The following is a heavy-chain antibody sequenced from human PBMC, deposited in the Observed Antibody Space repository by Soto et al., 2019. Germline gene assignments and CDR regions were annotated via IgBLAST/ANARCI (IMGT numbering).Heavy chain of an antibody. CDR3: AREDCSGGSCYPYFDY. CDR2: ISAYNGNT. D-gene: IGHD2-15*01. CDR1: GYTFTSYG. Sequence: ASVKVSCKASGYTFTSYGISWVRQAPGQGLEWMGWISAYNGNTNYAQKLQGRVTMTTDTSTSTAYMELRSLRSDDTAVYYCAREDCSGGSCYPYFDYWGQGTLVTVSP. J-gene: IGHJ4*02. V-gene: IGHV1-18*04.